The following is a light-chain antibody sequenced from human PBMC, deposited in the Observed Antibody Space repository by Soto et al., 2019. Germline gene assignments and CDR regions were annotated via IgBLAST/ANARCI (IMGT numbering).Light chain of an antibody. V-gene: IGLV2-23*01. Sequence: QSALTQPASVSGSPGQSITISCTGTYSDVGSYNLVSWYQQHPGKAPKLVIYGVFERPSGVTHRFSGSKSGSTASLTISGLQAEDEADYYCCAYGGADALLFGGGTKVTVL. CDR3: CAYGGADALL. J-gene: IGLJ2*01. CDR2: GVF. CDR1: YSDVGSYNL.